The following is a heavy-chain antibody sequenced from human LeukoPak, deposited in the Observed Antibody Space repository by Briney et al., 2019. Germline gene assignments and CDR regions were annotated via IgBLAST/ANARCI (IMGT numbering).Heavy chain of an antibody. V-gene: IGHV1-2*02. Sequence: ASVKVSCKASGYTFTGYYMHWVRQAPGQGLEWMGWINPNSGGTNYAQKFQGRVTMTRDTSIRTAYMQLSRLRSDDTAVYYCARAHASGSNSYQIDWFDPWGQGTLVTVSS. CDR1: GYTFTGYY. J-gene: IGHJ5*02. CDR3: ARAHASGSNSYQIDWFDP. D-gene: IGHD3-10*01. CDR2: INPNSGGT.